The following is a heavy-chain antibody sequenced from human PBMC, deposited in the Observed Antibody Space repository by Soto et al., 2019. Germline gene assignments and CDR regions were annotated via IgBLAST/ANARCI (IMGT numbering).Heavy chain of an antibody. CDR2: IYSESST. D-gene: IGHD1-26*01. Sequence: PGGSLRLSCAASGFPFSSYVMHWVRQAPGKGLEWVSVIYSESSTYYADSVKGRFTTSTDNSKNTLYLQMNSLRAEDTAVYYCATSPWSFKDSWGQGTGVTVSS. CDR3: ATSPWSFKDS. J-gene: IGHJ4*02. V-gene: IGHV3-66*01. CDR1: GFPFSSYV.